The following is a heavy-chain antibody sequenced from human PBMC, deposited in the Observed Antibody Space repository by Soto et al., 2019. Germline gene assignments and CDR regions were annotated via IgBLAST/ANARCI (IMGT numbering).Heavy chain of an antibody. D-gene: IGHD3-22*01. Sequence: PSETLSLTCTVSGGSVSSGSYYWSWIRQPPGKGLEWIGYIYYSGSTNYNPSLKSRVTISVDTSKNQFSLKLSSVTAADTAVYYCARGFDSSGYLDYWGQGTLVTVSS. CDR1: GGSVSSGSYY. V-gene: IGHV4-61*01. CDR3: ARGFDSSGYLDY. J-gene: IGHJ4*02. CDR2: IYYSGST.